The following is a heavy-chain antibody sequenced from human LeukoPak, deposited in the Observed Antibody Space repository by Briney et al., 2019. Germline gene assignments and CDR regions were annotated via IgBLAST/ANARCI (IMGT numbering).Heavy chain of an antibody. CDR1: GGSISSGGYY. Sequence: PSETLSLTCTVSGGSISSGGYYWSWIRQHPGKGLEWIGEINHSGSTNYNPSLKSRVTISVDTSKNQFSLKLSSVTAADTAVYYCARVPRYCSSTSCQKNWFDPWGQGTLVTVSS. V-gene: IGHV4-31*03. J-gene: IGHJ5*02. CDR3: ARVPRYCSSTSCQKNWFDP. CDR2: INHSGST. D-gene: IGHD2-2*01.